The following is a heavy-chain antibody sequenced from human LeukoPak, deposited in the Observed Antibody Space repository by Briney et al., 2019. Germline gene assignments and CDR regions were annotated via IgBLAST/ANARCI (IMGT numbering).Heavy chain of an antibody. V-gene: IGHV3-43*02. CDR1: GLPIADFA. Sequence: GGSLRLSCVASGLPIADFAMHWVRQAPGKGLEWVSLISGDGVSTSADSVKGRFSISRDNSKNSLYLEMNSLRTEDAAMYYCAKESGKFDYWGQGTLVAVSS. CDR2: ISGDGVST. J-gene: IGHJ4*02. CDR3: AKESGKFDY.